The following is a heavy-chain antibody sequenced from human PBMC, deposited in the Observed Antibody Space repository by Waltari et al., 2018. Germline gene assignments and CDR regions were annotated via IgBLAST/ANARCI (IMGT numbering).Heavy chain of an antibody. J-gene: IGHJ5*02. Sequence: QVQLVQSGAEVKKPGASVKVSCKVSGYTLTELSMHWVRQAPGKGLEWMGGFDPEDGETIYAQKFQGRVTMTEDTSTDTAYMELSSLRSEDTAVYYCATRNLIVGATTFPVGWFDPWGQGTLVTVSS. CDR3: ATRNLIVGATTFPVGWFDP. CDR1: GYTLTELS. CDR2: FDPEDGET. D-gene: IGHD1-26*01. V-gene: IGHV1-24*01.